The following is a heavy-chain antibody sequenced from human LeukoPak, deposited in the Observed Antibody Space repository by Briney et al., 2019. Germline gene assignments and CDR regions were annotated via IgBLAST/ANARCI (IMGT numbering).Heavy chain of an antibody. Sequence: SETLSLTCTVSGGSISSYYWSWIRQPPGKGLEWIGYIYYSGSTNYNPSLKSRVTISVDTSKNQFSLKLSSVTAADTAVYYCARKVYGFDYWGQGTLVTVSS. D-gene: IGHD5/OR15-5a*01. V-gene: IGHV4-59*12. CDR3: ARKVYGFDY. J-gene: IGHJ4*02. CDR1: GGSISSYY. CDR2: IYYSGST.